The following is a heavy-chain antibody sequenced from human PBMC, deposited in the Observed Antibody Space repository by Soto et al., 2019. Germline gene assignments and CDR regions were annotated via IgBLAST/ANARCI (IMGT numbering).Heavy chain of an antibody. V-gene: IGHV4-31*03. D-gene: IGHD6-13*01. J-gene: IGHJ4*02. CDR1: GGYMSSGDDY. Sequence: QVQLQESGPGLVKPSQTLSLTCTASGGYMSSGDDYWNWIRQHPEKGLEWIGYINYRGSTFYNPSLKSRLTISVDTSKNQFSLKLTSVTAADTAMYYCARDAPGAAPYWGQGTLVTVSS. CDR3: ARDAPGAAPY. CDR2: INYRGST.